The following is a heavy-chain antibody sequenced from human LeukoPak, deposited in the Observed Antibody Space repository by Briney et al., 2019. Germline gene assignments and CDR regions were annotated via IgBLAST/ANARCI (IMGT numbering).Heavy chain of an antibody. D-gene: IGHD1-26*01. Sequence: PGGSLRLSCAASGFTFSNAWMSWVRQAPGKGLEWVGRIKSKTDGGTTEYAAHVKGTFTISRDDSKNKLYLQMNSLKTEDTAVYYCTTSTMEHFDYWGQGTLVTVSS. CDR3: TTSTMEHFDY. J-gene: IGHJ4*02. CDR1: GFTFSNAW. V-gene: IGHV3-15*01. CDR2: IKSKTDGGTT.